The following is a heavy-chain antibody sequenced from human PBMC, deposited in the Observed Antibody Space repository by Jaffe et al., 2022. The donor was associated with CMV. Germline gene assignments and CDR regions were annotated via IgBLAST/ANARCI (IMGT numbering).Heavy chain of an antibody. V-gene: IGHV4-34*01. J-gene: IGHJ5*02. CDR3: ARGRGRGYCSGGSCYVHWFDP. CDR2: INHSGST. CDR1: GGSFSGYY. Sequence: QVQLQQWGAGLLKPSETLSLTCAVYGGSFSGYYWSWIRQPPGKGLEWIGEINHSGSTNYNPSLKSRVTISVDTSKNQFSLKLSSVTAADTAVYYCARGRGRGYCSGGSCYVHWFDPWGQGTLVTVSS. D-gene: IGHD2-15*01.